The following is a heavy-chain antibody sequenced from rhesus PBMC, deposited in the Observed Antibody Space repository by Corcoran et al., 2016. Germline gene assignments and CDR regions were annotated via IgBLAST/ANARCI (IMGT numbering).Heavy chain of an antibody. CDR1: DEFILTDY. D-gene: IGHD1-32*01. CDR2: IYGSGGDL. J-gene: IGHJ4*01. Sequence: QLQLQESGPGLVKPSETLSLTCAFSDEFILTDYWTWIRQAPGKGLEWIGYIYGSGGDLSYTPSLKSRVTLSVDTSKRQVSLKLTSVTSADAAVYYCVRGMWGKFYWGQGLLVTVSS. CDR3: VRGMWGKFY. V-gene: IGHV4S11*01.